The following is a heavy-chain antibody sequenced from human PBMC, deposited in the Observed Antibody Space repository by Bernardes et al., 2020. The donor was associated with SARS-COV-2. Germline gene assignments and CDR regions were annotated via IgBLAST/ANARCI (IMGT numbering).Heavy chain of an antibody. D-gene: IGHD3-3*01. CDR2: VYHSGGI. CDR1: GGSIDPYD. V-gene: IGHV4-59*01. J-gene: IGHJ4*01. Sequence: SETLSLTCSVSGGSIDPYDWSWIRQTPGRGLEWLASVYHSGGINYNPSLKSRATISVDLSKNQVSLQLKSVTAADTAIYYCARAPGALRFFEWSLWGHGAQVTVSS. CDR3: ARAPGALRFFEWSL.